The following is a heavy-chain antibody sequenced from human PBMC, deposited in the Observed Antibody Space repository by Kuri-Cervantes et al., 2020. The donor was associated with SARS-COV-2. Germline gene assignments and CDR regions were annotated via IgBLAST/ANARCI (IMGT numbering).Heavy chain of an antibody. J-gene: IGHJ6*02. Sequence: ASVKVSCKASGYTFTSYGISWVRQAPGQGLEWMGWMNPNSGNTGYAQKLQGRVTMTTDTSTSTAYMELRSLRSDDTAVYYCARDRAVYAFTPHSDMNVWGQGTTVTVSS. V-gene: IGHV1-18*01. D-gene: IGHD2-8*01. CDR1: GYTFTSYG. CDR3: ARDRAVYAFTPHSDMNV. CDR2: MNPNSGNT.